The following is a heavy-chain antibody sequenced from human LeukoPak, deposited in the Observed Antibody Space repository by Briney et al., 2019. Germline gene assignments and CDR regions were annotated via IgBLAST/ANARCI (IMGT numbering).Heavy chain of an antibody. V-gene: IGHV1-8*01. CDR2: MNPNSGNT. CDR3: ARLKWLDQEGVFFDP. Sequence: ASVKVSCKASGYTFTSYDINWVRQATGQGLEWMGWMNPNSGNTGYAQKFQGRVTMTRNTSLSTVYMELSSLRSEDTAVYYCARLKWLDQEGVFFDPWGQGNLVTVSS. CDR1: GYTFTSYD. J-gene: IGHJ5*02. D-gene: IGHD6-19*01.